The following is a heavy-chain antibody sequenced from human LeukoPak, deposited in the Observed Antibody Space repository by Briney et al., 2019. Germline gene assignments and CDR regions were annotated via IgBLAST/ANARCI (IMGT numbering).Heavy chain of an antibody. V-gene: IGHV4-4*07. CDR1: GGSMNNYY. D-gene: IGHD3-10*01. CDR3: ARGMHYYGSGSYGWFDS. CDR2: IYSRGDT. Sequence: PSETLSLTCSVSGGSMNNYYWNWIRQPAGKGLDYIGRIYSRGDTYYNPSLESRVTVSVDTSKNQFSLKLTSVTAADTAVYYCARGMHYYGSGSYGWFDSWGQGVLVTVSS. J-gene: IGHJ5*01.